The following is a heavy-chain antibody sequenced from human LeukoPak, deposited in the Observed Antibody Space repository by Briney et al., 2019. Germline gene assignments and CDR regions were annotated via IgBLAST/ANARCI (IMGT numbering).Heavy chain of an antibody. CDR2: ISSSSSYI. D-gene: IGHD2-8*01. CDR3: ARDVLPGGCMDV. V-gene: IGHV3-21*01. J-gene: IGHJ6*02. CDR1: GFTFSSYS. Sequence: GGSLRLSCAASGFTFSSYSMSWVRQAPGKGLEWVSSISSSSSYIYYADSVKGRFTISRDNAKNSLYLQMNSLRAEDTAVYYCARDVLPGGCMDVWGQGTTVTVSS.